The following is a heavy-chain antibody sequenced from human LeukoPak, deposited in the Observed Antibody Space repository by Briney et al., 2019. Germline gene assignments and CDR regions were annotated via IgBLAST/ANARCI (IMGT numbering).Heavy chain of an antibody. CDR2: INSSSSTI. V-gene: IGHV3-48*01. Sequence: GGSLRLSCAASGFTFSKPWMSWVRQAPGKGLEWVSYINSSSSTIYYADSVKGRFTISRDNAKNSLYLQMNSLRAEDTAVYYCARDSRFLGFLEWLPYYYMDAWGKGTTVTVSS. D-gene: IGHD3-3*01. CDR3: ARDSRFLGFLEWLPYYYMDA. J-gene: IGHJ6*03. CDR1: GFTFSKPW.